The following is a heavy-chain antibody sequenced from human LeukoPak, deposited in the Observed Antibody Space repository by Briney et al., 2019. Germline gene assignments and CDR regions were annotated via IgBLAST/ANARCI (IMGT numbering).Heavy chain of an antibody. CDR1: GFTFSHYS. CDR3: ARGLYGSGKYYFDY. CDR2: ISSSSSTI. Sequence: PGGSLRLSCAASGFTFSHYSINWVRQAPGKGLEWVSYISSSSSTIYYADSVKGRFTTSRDNAKNSLYLQMNSLRAEDTAVYYCARGLYGSGKYYFDYWGQGTLVTVSS. V-gene: IGHV3-48*01. J-gene: IGHJ4*02. D-gene: IGHD3-10*01.